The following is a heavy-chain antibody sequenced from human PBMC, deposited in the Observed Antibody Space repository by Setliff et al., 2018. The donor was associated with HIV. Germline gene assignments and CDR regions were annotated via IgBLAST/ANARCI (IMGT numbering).Heavy chain of an antibody. CDR1: GYSFTSYW. CDR2: IYPGDSDT. J-gene: IGHJ3*02. D-gene: IGHD6-13*01. Sequence: PGESLKISCKGSGYSFTSYWIGWVRQMPGKGLEWMGIIYPGDSDTRYSPSFEGQVTISADKSITTAYLQWNSLKASDTAMYYCARRSSWQGTDAFDIWGQGTTVTVSS. V-gene: IGHV5-51*01. CDR3: ARRSSWQGTDAFDI.